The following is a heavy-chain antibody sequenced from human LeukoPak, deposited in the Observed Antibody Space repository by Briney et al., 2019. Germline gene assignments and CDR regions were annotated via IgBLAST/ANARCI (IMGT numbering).Heavy chain of an antibody. CDR3: ARDIGSGSYHFDY. CDR1: GGTFSSYA. Sequence: SVKVSCKASGGTFSSYAISWVRQAPGQGLEWVGGIIPIFGTANYAQKFQGRVTITTDESTSTAYMELSSLRSEDTAVYYCARDIGSGSYHFDYWGQGTLVTVSS. CDR2: IIPIFGTA. V-gene: IGHV1-69*05. J-gene: IGHJ4*02. D-gene: IGHD3-10*01.